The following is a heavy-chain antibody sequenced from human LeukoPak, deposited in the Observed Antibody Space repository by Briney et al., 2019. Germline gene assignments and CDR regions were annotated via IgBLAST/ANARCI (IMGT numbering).Heavy chain of an antibody. CDR3: AIEYYSNSYGYRYFDL. CDR2: INHSGST. D-gene: IGHD6-13*01. Sequence: SQTLSLTCAVDAGSFSGYYWSWIRHLPGKGLEWIGEINHSGSTNYNPSLKSRVTISVDTSKNRLSLKLSAVTAADTAVYYCAIEYYSNSYGYRYFDLWGRRTLVTVSS. V-gene: IGHV4-34*01. J-gene: IGHJ2*01. CDR1: AGSFSGYY.